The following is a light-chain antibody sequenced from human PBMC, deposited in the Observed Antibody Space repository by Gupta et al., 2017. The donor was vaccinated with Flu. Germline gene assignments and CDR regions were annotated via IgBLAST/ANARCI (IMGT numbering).Light chain of an antibody. CDR3: QQYYYTPIT. CDR2: WAS. CDR1: QNRLYDANKRNY. V-gene: IGKV4-1*01. Sequence: SLGERATINCKSSQNRLYDANKRNYLAWYQQKPGQPPKLLISWASTRESGVPDRFSGGGSGTDFTLTISSVQAEDVAVYFCQQYYYTPITFGQGTRLEIK. J-gene: IGKJ5*01.